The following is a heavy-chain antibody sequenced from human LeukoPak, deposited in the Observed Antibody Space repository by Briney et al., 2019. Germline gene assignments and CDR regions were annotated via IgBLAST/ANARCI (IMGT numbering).Heavy chain of an antibody. CDR1: GFTFSSYW. CDR2: IKQDGSEK. D-gene: IGHD3-3*01. CDR3: ARDLYYDFWSGYYLYYYYMDV. J-gene: IGHJ6*03. V-gene: IGHV3-7*01. Sequence: PGGSLRLSCAASGFTFSSYWMSWVRQAPGKGLEWVANIKQDGSEKYYVDSVKGRFTISRDNAKNSLYLQMNSLRAEDTAVYYCARDLYYDFWSGYYLYYYYMDVWGKGTTLTVSS.